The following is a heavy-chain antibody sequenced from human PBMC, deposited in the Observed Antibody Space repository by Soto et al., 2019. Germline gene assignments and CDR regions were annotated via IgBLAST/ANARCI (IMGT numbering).Heavy chain of an antibody. Sequence: QVQLVQSGAEVKKPGSSVKVSCKASGGTFSSYAISWVRQAPGQGLEWMGGIIPILGTANYAQKFQGRVTITADESTSTDYMELSSLRSEDTAVYYCATEGPNPPAAFDYWGQGTLVTVSS. J-gene: IGHJ4*02. V-gene: IGHV1-69*12. CDR3: ATEGPNPPAAFDY. CDR1: GGTFSSYA. CDR2: IIPILGTA.